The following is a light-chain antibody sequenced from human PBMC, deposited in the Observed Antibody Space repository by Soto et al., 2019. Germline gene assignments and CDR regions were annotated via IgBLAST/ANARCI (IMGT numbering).Light chain of an antibody. CDR1: NSEVGGYNY. CDR2: EVS. V-gene: IGLV2-8*01. J-gene: IGLJ1*01. Sequence: QSALTQPPSASGSPGQSVTISCTGTNSEVGGYNYVSWYQQHPGQAPKLMIYEVSKRPSGVPDRFSGSKSGNTASLTVSGLQSEYEADYYCSSYAASNNHVFGPGTEAPS. CDR3: SSYAASNNHV.